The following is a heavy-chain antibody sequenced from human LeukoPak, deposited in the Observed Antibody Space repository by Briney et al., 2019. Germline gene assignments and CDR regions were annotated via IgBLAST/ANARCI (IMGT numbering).Heavy chain of an antibody. V-gene: IGHV3-11*04. CDR2: ISSSGSTI. CDR1: RFTFSAYY. J-gene: IGHJ4*02. D-gene: IGHD6-13*01. CDR3: ARDEQQLVPQPYYFDY. Sequence: NPGGSLRLSCAASRFTFSAYYMSWIRQAPGKGLEWVSYISSSGSTIYYADSVKGRFTISRDNAKNSLYLQMNSLRVEDTAVYYCARDEQQLVPQPYYFDYWGQGTLVTVSS.